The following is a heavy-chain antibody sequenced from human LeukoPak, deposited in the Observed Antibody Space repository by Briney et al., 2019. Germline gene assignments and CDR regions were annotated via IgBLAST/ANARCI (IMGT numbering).Heavy chain of an antibody. V-gene: IGHV1-8*02. CDR1: GYTFTSYA. J-gene: IGHJ6*02. D-gene: IGHD3-10*01. CDR2: MNPNSGNT. Sequence: ASVKVSCKASGYTFTSYAMNWVRQATGQGLEWMGWMNPNSGNTGYAQKFQGRVTMTRNTSISTAYMELSSLRSEDTAVYYCAREFYYYGSGSYYHYYYGMDVWGQGTTVTVSS. CDR3: AREFYYYGSGSYYHYYYGMDV.